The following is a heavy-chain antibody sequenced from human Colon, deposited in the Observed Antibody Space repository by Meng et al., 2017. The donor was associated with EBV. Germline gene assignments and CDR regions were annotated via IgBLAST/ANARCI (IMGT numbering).Heavy chain of an antibody. CDR1: GESISSGNYY. Sequence: QEADSGLVQPSPSLSLTCAGAGESISSGNYYWSWIRQPPGQGLEWIGYIYHGGTTYNTSLKSRVTISVDNSKNQFSLRLTSVTAADTAVYYCARGPYCGGDCYWFDPWGQGTLVTVSS. CDR3: ARGPYCGGDCYWFDP. J-gene: IGHJ5*02. CDR2: IYHGGTT. D-gene: IGHD2-21*02. V-gene: IGHV4-30-2*01.